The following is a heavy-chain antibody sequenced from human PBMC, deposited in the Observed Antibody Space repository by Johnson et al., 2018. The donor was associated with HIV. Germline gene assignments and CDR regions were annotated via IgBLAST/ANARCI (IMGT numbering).Heavy chain of an antibody. J-gene: IGHJ3*02. CDR3: ARAYTYGAFDI. V-gene: IGHV3-38-3*01. CDR1: GFTVSSNE. Sequence: VQLVESGGGLVQPGGSLRLSCAASGFTVSSNEMSWVRQAPGKGLEWVSSISGGTTYHADSVKGRFIISRDNSKSTLYLQMNSLRAEDTAVYYCARAYTYGAFDIWGQGTMVTVSS. D-gene: IGHD5-18*01. CDR2: ISGGTT.